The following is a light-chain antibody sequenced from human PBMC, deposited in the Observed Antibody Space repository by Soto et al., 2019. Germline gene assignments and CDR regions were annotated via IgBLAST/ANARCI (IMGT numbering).Light chain of an antibody. J-gene: IGKJ1*01. CDR2: GAS. Sequence: EIVMTQSPAPLSVSPGERATLXXRASQSVSSNLAWYQQKPGQAPRLVXYGASTRATGIPARFSGSGSGTEFTLTISSLQSEDFAVYYCRQYNNWPPETFGQGTKVDIK. CDR1: QSVSSN. CDR3: RQYNNWPPET. V-gene: IGKV3-15*01.